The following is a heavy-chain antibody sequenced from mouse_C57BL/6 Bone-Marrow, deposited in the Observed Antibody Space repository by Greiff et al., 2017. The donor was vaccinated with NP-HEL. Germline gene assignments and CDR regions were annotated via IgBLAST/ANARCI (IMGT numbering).Heavy chain of an antibody. V-gene: IGHV1-69*01. CDR1: GYTFTSYW. CDR3: ARVGITTVVAPSTMGY. J-gene: IGHJ4*01. Sequence: VKLVESGAELVMPGASVKLSCKASGYTFTSYWMHWVKQRPGQGLEWIGEIDPSDSYTNYNQKFKGKSTLTVDKSSSTAYMQLSSLTSEDSAVYYCARVGITTVVAPSTMGYWGQGTSVTVSS. CDR2: IDPSDSYT. D-gene: IGHD1-1*01.